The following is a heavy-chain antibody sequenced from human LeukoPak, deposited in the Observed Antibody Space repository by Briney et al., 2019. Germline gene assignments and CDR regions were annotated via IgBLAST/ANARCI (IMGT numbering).Heavy chain of an antibody. CDR1: GFTFSSYA. CDR3: AKDPDSSGWYPGPNY. Sequence: GGSLRLSCAASGFTFSSYAMSWVRQAPGKGLEWVSAISGSGGSTYYADSVKGRLTISRDNSKNTLYLQMNSLRAEDTAVYYCAKDPDSSGWYPGPNYWGQGTLVTVSS. J-gene: IGHJ4*02. CDR2: ISGSGGST. V-gene: IGHV3-23*01. D-gene: IGHD6-19*01.